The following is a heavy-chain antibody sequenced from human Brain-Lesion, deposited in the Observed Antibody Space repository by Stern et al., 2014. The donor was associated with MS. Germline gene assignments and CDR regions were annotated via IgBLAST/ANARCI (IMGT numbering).Heavy chain of an antibody. CDR2: INQDGSEK. CDR1: GFTFSRYW. CDR3: GRLCSGGSCYEDGIDY. J-gene: IGHJ4*02. Sequence: EDQLVESGGGLVQPGGSLRLSCAASGFTFSRYWMSWVRQAPGKGLEWVANINQDGSEKYSVDSVEGRFTISRDNAKNSLYLQMNSLRAEDTAVYYCGRLCSGGSCYEDGIDYWGQGTLVTVSS. D-gene: IGHD2-15*01. V-gene: IGHV3-7*01.